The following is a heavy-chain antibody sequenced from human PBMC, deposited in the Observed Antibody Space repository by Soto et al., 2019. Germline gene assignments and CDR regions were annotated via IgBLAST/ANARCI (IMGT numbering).Heavy chain of an antibody. D-gene: IGHD3-22*01. V-gene: IGHV4-31*03. CDR2: IYYGGST. CDR1: GGSISSGGYY. Sequence: SETLSLTCTVSGGSISSGGYYWSWIRQHPGKGLEWIGYIYYGGSTYYNPSLRSRATISGDTSKNQFSLKLSSVTAADTAVYYCARGGYYYENSGQNAYDYWGQGILVTVSS. CDR3: ARGGYYYENSGQNAYDY. J-gene: IGHJ4*01.